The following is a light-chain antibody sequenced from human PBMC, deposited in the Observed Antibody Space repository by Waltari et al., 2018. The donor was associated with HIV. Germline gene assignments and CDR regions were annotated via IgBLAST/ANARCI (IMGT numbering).Light chain of an antibody. Sequence: QSALTQPASVSGSPGQSITISCTGTSSNVGSDDLVSWYQQHLGEAPKPIIYEVTKRPSWVSNRFSGSKSGNTASLTISGLQAEDEADYYCCSCPRSGIRYVFGTGTKVTVL. CDR3: CSCPRSGIRYV. CDR1: SSNVGSDDL. CDR2: EVT. V-gene: IGLV2-23*02. J-gene: IGLJ1*01.